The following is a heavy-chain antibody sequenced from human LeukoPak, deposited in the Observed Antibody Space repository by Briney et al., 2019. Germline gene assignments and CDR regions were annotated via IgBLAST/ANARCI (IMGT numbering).Heavy chain of an antibody. CDR3: ARGAVVVAAADYYYYYGMDV. CDR1: GGTFSSYA. D-gene: IGHD2-15*01. J-gene: IGHJ6*02. CDR2: IIPILGIA. V-gene: IGHV1-69*04. Sequence: SVKVSCKASGGTFSSYAISWVRQAPGQGLEWMGRIIPILGIANYAQKLQGRVTITADKSTSTAYMELSSLRSEDTAVYYCARGAVVVAAADYYYYYGMDVWGQGTTVTVSS.